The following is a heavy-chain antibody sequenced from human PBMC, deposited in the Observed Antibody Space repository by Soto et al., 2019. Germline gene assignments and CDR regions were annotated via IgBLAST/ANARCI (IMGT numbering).Heavy chain of an antibody. J-gene: IGHJ3*02. Sequence: ELQLVESGGGLVQPGGSLRVSSAASGFNFRSYAFNWIRQAPGKGLEWVSYISVGGGSIFYADSVKGRFTISRDDGQNSVYLQMNTLRGEDTAVYYCVRDDRWAFDIWGQGTLVTVSS. D-gene: IGHD3-22*01. V-gene: IGHV3-48*01. CDR3: VRDDRWAFDI. CDR1: GFNFRSYA. CDR2: ISVGGGSI.